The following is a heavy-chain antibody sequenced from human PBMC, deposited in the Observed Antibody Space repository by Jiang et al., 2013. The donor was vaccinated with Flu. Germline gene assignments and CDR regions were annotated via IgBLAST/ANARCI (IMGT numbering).Heavy chain of an antibody. Sequence: SGAEVKKPGASIKVSCKASGYTFTNYGVTWVRRAPGQGLEWIGWISGYSGHTDYAQKFQGRVTMSTDTATSTAYMELRSLTSGDTAVYFCAREGYREVDYWGQGTRVTVSS. V-gene: IGHV1-18*04. D-gene: IGHD5-18*01. J-gene: IGHJ4*02. CDR1: GYTFTNYG. CDR3: AREGYREVDY. CDR2: ISGYSGHT.